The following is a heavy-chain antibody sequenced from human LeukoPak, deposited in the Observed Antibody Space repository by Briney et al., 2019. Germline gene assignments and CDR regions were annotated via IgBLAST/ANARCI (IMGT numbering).Heavy chain of an antibody. V-gene: IGHV3-9*01. Sequence: PGGSLRLSCAASGFTFDDYAMHWVRQAPGKGLEWVSGISWNSGSIGYADSVKGRFTISRDNAKNSLYLQMNSLRAEDTALYYCAKDLMVRAHYYYYGMDVWGQGTTVTVSS. CDR3: AKDLMVRAHYYYYGMDV. CDR1: GFTFDDYA. J-gene: IGHJ6*02. D-gene: IGHD3-10*01. CDR2: ISWNSGSI.